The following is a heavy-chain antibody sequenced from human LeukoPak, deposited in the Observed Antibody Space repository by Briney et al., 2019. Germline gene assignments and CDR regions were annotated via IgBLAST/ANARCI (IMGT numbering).Heavy chain of an antibody. CDR2: IIPIFGTA. Sequence: GASVKVSCKASGGTFSSYAISWVRQAPGQGLEWMGGIIPIFGTANYAQKFQGRVTITADESTSTAYMELSSLRSEDTAVYYCARGPSRDGYNFYFDYWGQGTLVTVSS. V-gene: IGHV1-69*13. J-gene: IGHJ4*02. CDR3: ARGPSRDGYNFYFDY. CDR1: GGTFSSYA. D-gene: IGHD5-24*01.